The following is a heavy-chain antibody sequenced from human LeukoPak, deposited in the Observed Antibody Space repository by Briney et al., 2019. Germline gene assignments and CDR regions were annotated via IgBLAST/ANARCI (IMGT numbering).Heavy chain of an antibody. J-gene: IGHJ4*02. CDR2: FDPEDGET. V-gene: IGHV1-24*01. CDR1: GYTLTELS. CDR3: ARDLYDSSGYYV. Sequence: ASVTVSCKVSGYTLTELSMHWVRQAPGKGLEWMGGFDPEDGETIYAQKFQGRVTITADESTSTAYMELSSLRSEDTAVYYCARDLYDSSGYYVWGQGTLVTVSS. D-gene: IGHD3-22*01.